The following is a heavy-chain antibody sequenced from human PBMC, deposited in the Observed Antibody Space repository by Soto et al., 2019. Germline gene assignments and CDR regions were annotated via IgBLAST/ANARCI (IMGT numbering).Heavy chain of an antibody. CDR1: GGSFSGYY. Sequence: SETLSLTCAVYGGSFSGYYWSWIRQPPGKGLEWIGEINHSGSTNYNPSLKSRVTISVDTSKNQFSLKLSSVTAADTAVYYCARGKKYCSSTRCYGGGYYYYGMDVWGQGTTVTVYS. D-gene: IGHD2-2*01. CDR3: ARGKKYCSSTRCYGGGYYYYGMDV. J-gene: IGHJ6*02. V-gene: IGHV4-34*01. CDR2: INHSGST.